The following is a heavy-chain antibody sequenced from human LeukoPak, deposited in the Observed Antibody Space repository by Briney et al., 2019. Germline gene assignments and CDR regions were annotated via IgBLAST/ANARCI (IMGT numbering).Heavy chain of an antibody. CDR3: ARNEVVPAAMGDYYYYYGMDV. CDR2: IYYSGST. J-gene: IGHJ6*02. D-gene: IGHD2-2*01. Sequence: PSQTLSLTCTVSGGSISSGGYYWSWIRQHPGKGLEWIGYIYYSGSTYYNPSLKSRVTISVDTSKNQFSLKLSSVTAADTAVYYCARNEVVPAAMGDYYYYYGMDVWGQGTTVTVSS. CDR1: GGSISSGGYY. V-gene: IGHV4-31*03.